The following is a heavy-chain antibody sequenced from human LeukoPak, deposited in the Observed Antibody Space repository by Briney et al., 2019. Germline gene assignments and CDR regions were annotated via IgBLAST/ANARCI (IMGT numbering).Heavy chain of an antibody. D-gene: IGHD5-24*01. Sequence: GGSLRLSCAASGFIFGNAWMNWVRQAPGKGLEWVGHIKSKIDGGTTEYVAPVKGRFTISRDDSKNTLYLQINSLKTEDTAVYYCTKERYWRDGYNTGYYYGMDVWGQGTAVTVS. V-gene: IGHV3-15*07. CDR2: IKSKIDGGTT. CDR3: TKERYWRDGYNTGYYYGMDV. J-gene: IGHJ6*02. CDR1: GFIFGNAW.